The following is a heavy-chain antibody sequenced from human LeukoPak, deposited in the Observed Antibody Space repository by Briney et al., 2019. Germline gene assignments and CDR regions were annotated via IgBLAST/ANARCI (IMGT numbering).Heavy chain of an antibody. CDR2: INPDSGGT. V-gene: IGHV1-2*02. CDR3: ARAPGSGYAFDS. D-gene: IGHD5-12*01. CDR1: GYTFTGYY. Sequence: ASVKVSCKASGYTFTGYYIHWVRQAPGQGLGWMGWINPDSGGTKSAQKFQGRVTMTRGTSINTAYMELSRLASDDTAVYYCARAPGSGYAFDSWGQGTQVTVSS. J-gene: IGHJ4*02.